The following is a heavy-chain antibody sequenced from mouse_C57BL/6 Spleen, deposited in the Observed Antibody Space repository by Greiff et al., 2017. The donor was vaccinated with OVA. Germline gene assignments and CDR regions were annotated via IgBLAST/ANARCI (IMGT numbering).Heavy chain of an antibody. CDR2: INPNNGGT. CDR3: ARPSTNPYFDY. V-gene: IGHV1-26*01. J-gene: IGHJ2*01. Sequence: VQLQQSGPELVKPGASVKISCKASGYTFTDYYMNWVKQSHGKSLEWIGDINPNNGGTSYNQKFKGKATLTVDKSSSTAYMELRSLTSDDSAVDYCARPSTNPYFDYWGQGTTLTVSS. CDR1: GYTFTDYY. D-gene: IGHD2-1*01.